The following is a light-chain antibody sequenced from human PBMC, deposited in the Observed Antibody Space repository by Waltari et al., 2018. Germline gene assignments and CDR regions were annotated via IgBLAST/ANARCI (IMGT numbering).Light chain of an antibody. CDR3: QQTYSTPHT. J-gene: IGKJ4*01. Sequence: IQMTQSPSSLSASIGDRVTLTCRASQSISSFLNWFQQKPGKAPKLLIYAASVLHSGLPSRFSGSGSGTDFTLTISSLQPEDSATYYCQQTYSTPHTFGGGTKLEIK. CDR1: QSISSF. CDR2: AAS. V-gene: IGKV1-39*01.